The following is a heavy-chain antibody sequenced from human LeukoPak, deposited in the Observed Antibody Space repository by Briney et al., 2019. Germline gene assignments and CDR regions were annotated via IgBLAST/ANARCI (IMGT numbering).Heavy chain of an antibody. CDR2: IYPGDSDT. CDR1: GYSFTSYW. J-gene: IGHJ5*02. Sequence: GESLKISCKGSGYSFTSYWIGWVRQMPGKGLEWMGIIYPGDSDTRYSPSFQGQVTISADKSISTAYLQWSSLKASDTAMYYCARTSGSYPRGYNWFDPWGQGTLVTVSS. D-gene: IGHD1-26*01. V-gene: IGHV5-51*01. CDR3: ARTSGSYPRGYNWFDP.